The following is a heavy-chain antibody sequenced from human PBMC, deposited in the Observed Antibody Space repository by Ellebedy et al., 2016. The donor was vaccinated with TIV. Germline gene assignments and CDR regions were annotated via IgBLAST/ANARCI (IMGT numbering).Heavy chain of an antibody. J-gene: IGHJ4*02. CDR2: IVSSGRET. CDR3: TRDGSEWSRDY. D-gene: IGHD3-3*01. V-gene: IGHV3-21*06. CDR1: GFIFSVTG. Sequence: GGSLRLXXAASGFIFSVTGMTWIRQAPGKGLEWVATIVSSGRETYYADPLKGRFTISRDNAKNLVYLQMNSLSVEDTAVYYCTRDGSEWSRDYWGQGTLVTVSS.